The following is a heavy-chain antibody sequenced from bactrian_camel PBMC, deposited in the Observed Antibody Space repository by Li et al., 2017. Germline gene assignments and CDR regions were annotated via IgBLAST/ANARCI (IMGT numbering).Heavy chain of an antibody. CDR3: AIRGGGGRVGCSGGRYRAADFGR. CDR1: GYMYSRYC. D-gene: IGHD7*01. CDR2: IHSTGTT. Sequence: QVQLVESGGGSVQAGGSLRLSCVVSGYMYSRYCMAWYRQAPGKEREGVAAIHSTGTTTYADSMKGRFTLSEDNAKNTVSLQMNSLTPEDTAMYYCAIRGGGGRVGCSGGRYRAADFGRWGQGTQVTVS. V-gene: IGHV3S53*01. J-gene: IGHJ6*01.